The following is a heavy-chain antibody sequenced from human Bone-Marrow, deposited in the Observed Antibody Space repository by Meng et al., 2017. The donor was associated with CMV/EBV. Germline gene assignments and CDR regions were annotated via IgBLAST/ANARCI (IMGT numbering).Heavy chain of an antibody. CDR2: IIPIFGTA. D-gene: IGHD2-2*01. J-gene: IGHJ6*01. V-gene: IGHV1-69*05. Sequence: SVKVSCKASGGTFSSYAISWVRQAPGQGLEWMGGIIPIFGTANYAQKFQGRVTITTAESTSTAYMVLSSLRSEDTAVYYCSRFRPGYCSSTSCYAGDYYYYYGMDVWGQGTTVTVSS. CDR1: GGTFSSYA. CDR3: SRFRPGYCSSTSCYAGDYYYYYGMDV.